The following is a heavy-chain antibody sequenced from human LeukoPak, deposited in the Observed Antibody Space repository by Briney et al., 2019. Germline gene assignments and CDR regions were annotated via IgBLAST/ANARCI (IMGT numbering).Heavy chain of an antibody. D-gene: IGHD3-22*01. J-gene: IGHJ4*02. CDR3: AKLPLSMIVVVTYFDY. V-gene: IGHV3-23*01. Sequence: PGGSLRLSCAASGFTFSSYAMSWVRQAPGKGLEWVSAISGSGGSTYYADSVKGRFTISRDNSKNTLYLQMNSLRAEDTAVYYCAKLPLSMIVVVTYFDYWGQGTLVTVSS. CDR1: GFTFSSYA. CDR2: ISGSGGST.